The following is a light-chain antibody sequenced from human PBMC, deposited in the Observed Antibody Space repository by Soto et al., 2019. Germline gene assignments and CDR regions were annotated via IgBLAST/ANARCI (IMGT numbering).Light chain of an antibody. CDR3: AAWDDSLTAVL. Sequence: QSVLTQPPSASGTPGQRVTISCSGSSSNIGSNPVNWYRQLPGTAPKLLLYSDVQRPSGVPDRVSGSKSGTSASLAVSGLQSEDEADYFCAAWDDSLTAVLFGGGTKVTVL. J-gene: IGLJ2*01. V-gene: IGLV1-44*01. CDR1: SSNIGSNP. CDR2: SDV.